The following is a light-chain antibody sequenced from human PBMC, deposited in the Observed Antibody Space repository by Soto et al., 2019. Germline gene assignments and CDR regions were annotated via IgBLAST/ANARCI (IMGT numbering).Light chain of an antibody. CDR3: QQRTNWPPT. Sequence: EIVLTQSPATLSLSPGERATLSCRARQSITRYLAWYQQKPVQSPRLLIYDASNRATGIPVRFSGSGSGTDFTLTISSLESEDFALYYCQQRTNWPPTFGGGTNVEIK. J-gene: IGKJ4*01. CDR2: DAS. V-gene: IGKV3-11*01. CDR1: QSITRY.